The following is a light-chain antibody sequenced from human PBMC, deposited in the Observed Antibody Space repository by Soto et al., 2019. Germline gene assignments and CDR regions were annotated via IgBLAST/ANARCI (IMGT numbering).Light chain of an antibody. CDR2: ATS. CDR3: YQFGYSPRT. CDR1: QTVNSDY. V-gene: IGKV3-20*01. J-gene: IGKJ1*01. Sequence: EIVLTQSPGTLSLSPGETATLSCRASQTVNSDYLAWFQQRPGQAPRLLIFATSRRATDIPDRFSGSGSGTDFTLAIRRLGRENFGVYYCYQFGYSPRTFGQGTKV.